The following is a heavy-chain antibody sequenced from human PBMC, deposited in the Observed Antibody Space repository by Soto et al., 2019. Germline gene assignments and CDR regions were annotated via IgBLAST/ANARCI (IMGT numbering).Heavy chain of an antibody. D-gene: IGHD3-10*01. Sequence: EVQLVESGGGLVQPGGSLRLSCIASGLTFNVQGMHWFGQAPGKGLEGVSGITWNRDGRGYADSVKGRFTISRDNAKNSLYLQMNSLRAEDTALYYCAKEDSGFSGYMDVWGKGTTVTVSS. CDR3: AKEDSGFSGYMDV. V-gene: IGHV3-9*01. CDR1: GLTFNVQG. J-gene: IGHJ6*03. CDR2: ITWNRDGR.